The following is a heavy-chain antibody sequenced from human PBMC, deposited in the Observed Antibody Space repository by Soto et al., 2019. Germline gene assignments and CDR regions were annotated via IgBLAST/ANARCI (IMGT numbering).Heavy chain of an antibody. CDR3: ARGSGPPPYYYYGMDV. CDR1: GGSVSSGSYY. Sequence: SETLSLTCTVSGGSVSSGSYYWSWIRQPPGKGLEWIGYIYYSGSTNYNPSLKSRVTISVDTSKNQFSLKLSSVTAADTAVYYCARGSGPPPYYYYGMDVWGQGTTVTVSS. J-gene: IGHJ6*02. CDR2: IYYSGST. V-gene: IGHV4-61*01. D-gene: IGHD1-26*01.